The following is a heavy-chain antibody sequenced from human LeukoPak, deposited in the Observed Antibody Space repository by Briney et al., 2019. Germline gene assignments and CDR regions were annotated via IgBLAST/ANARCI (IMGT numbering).Heavy chain of an antibody. CDR3: AKDTGDYRSGSNYHP. Sequence: APVKVSCKTSGYMFTAYDLHWVRQAPGQGLEWMGWINPNSGATNYAQSFQGRVTMTRDTSINTAYMELTRLKPDDTALYYCAKDTGDYRSGSNYHPWGQGTLVTVSS. CDR1: GYMFTAYD. V-gene: IGHV1-2*02. D-gene: IGHD3-10*01. CDR2: INPNSGAT. J-gene: IGHJ5*02.